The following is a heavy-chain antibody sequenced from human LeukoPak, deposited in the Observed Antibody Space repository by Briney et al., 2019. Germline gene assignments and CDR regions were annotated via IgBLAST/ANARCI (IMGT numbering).Heavy chain of an antibody. J-gene: IGHJ4*02. Sequence: PSETLSLTCAVYGGSFSGYYWSWIRQPPGKGLEWIGEINHSGSTNYNPSLKSRVTISVDTSKNQFSLKLSSVTAADTAVYYCARVGSGSFGTLYYFDYWGQGTLVTVSS. CDR2: INHSGST. V-gene: IGHV4-34*01. D-gene: IGHD1-26*01. CDR1: GGSFSGYY. CDR3: ARVGSGSFGTLYYFDY.